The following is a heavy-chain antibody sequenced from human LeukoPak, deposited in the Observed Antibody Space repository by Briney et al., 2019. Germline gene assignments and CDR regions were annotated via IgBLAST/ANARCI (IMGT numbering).Heavy chain of an antibody. Sequence: GGSLRLSCAASGFTFSSYAMSWVRQAPGKGLEWVSAISGSGGSTYYADSVKGRFTISRDNAKNSLYLQMNSLRAEDTAVYYCARDTLAVAGDFDYWGQGTLVTVSS. CDR1: GFTFSSYA. D-gene: IGHD6-19*01. V-gene: IGHV3-23*01. J-gene: IGHJ4*02. CDR2: ISGSGGST. CDR3: ARDTLAVAGDFDY.